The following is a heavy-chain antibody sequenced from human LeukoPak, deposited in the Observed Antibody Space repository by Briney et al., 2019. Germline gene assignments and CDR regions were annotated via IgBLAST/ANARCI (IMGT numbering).Heavy chain of an antibody. CDR1: GFTFSDCY. D-gene: IGHD2-2*01. CDR3: AKGLVPAAIRVVDY. Sequence: GGSLRLSCAASGFTFSDCYMSWIRQAPGKGLEWVSYISSSGSTIYYADSVKGRFTISRDNAKNSLYLQMNSLRAEDTAVYYCAKGLVPAAIRVVDYWGQGTLVTVSS. CDR2: ISSSGSTI. J-gene: IGHJ4*02. V-gene: IGHV3-11*01.